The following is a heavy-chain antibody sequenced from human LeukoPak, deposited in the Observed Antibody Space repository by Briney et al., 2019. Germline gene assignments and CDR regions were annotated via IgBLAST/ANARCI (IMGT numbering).Heavy chain of an antibody. J-gene: IGHJ4*02. CDR1: GFTFSSYS. CDR3: AKELGIPPSFDY. CDR2: ISYDRSNK. D-gene: IGHD1-26*01. Sequence: GGSLRLSCAASGFTFSSYSMHWVRQAPGKGLEWVAVISYDRSNKYYADSVKGRFTISRDNSKNTLYLEMNSLRAEDTAVYYCAKELGIPPSFDYWGQGTLVTVSS. V-gene: IGHV3-30-3*01.